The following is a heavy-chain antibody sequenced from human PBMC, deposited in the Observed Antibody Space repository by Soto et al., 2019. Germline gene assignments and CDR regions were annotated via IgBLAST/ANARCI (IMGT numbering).Heavy chain of an antibody. D-gene: IGHD6-6*01. CDR2: FXRGGKX. Sequence: GXSRRLSCAASGFTFSNYAMSWVRQAPGXRRERISIFXRGGKXYSADSVKGRXXISRDNSXXMLYLQMRNLSAEDPAVYYCAKHVDRSSRAFGSWGQGTLVTVYS. CDR3: AKHVDRSSRAFGS. CDR1: GFTFSNYA. J-gene: IGHJ4*02. V-gene: IGHV3-23*01.